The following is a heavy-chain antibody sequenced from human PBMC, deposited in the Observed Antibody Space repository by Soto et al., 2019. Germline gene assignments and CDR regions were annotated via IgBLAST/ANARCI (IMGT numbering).Heavy chain of an antibody. D-gene: IGHD3-10*02. CDR2: ISSSSTI. CDR1: GFTFNTYG. J-gene: IGHJ4*02. Sequence: EVQLVESGGGFVQPGGSLRLSCAASGFTFNTYGMNWVRQAPGKGLEWISYISSSSTIYSADSVKGRFTISRDNAENSLFLQMNSLRVEDTAVYYCATSLYHSGPGGGRPVDYWGQGTLVTVSS. V-gene: IGHV3-48*01. CDR3: ATSLYHSGPGGGRPVDY.